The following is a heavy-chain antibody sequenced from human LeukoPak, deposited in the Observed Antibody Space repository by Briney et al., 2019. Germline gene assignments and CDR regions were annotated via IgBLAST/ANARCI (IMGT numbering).Heavy chain of an antibody. CDR3: ARGVAARLFY. CDR2: IKQDGSEK. CDR1: GFTFSNYY. V-gene: IGHV3-7*01. Sequence: GGSLRLSCVASGFTFSNYYMSWVRQAPGKGLEWVANIKQDGSEKYYVDSVKGRFTISRDNAKNSLYLQMNSLRAEDTAVYYCARGVAARLFYWGQGTLVTVSS. J-gene: IGHJ4*02. D-gene: IGHD6-6*01.